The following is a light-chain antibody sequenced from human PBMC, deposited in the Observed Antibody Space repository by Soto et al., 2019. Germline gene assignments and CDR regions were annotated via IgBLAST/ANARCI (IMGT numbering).Light chain of an antibody. CDR1: QSIGSS. V-gene: IGKV1-5*01. Sequence: DMHMAESACRLCASLGDRVTITCRASQSIGSSLAWYQQKPGKAPNLLISDASSLERGVPSRFSGSGSGTEFTLTIRSLQPDDFATYYCQQYNGYSRTFSQGTKVDIK. J-gene: IGKJ1*01. CDR3: QQYNGYSRT. CDR2: DAS.